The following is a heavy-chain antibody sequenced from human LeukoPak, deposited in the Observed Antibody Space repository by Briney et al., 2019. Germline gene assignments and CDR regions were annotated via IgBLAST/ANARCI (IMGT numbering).Heavy chain of an antibody. CDR3: AKEMGKTLFPPFDH. J-gene: IGHJ4*02. V-gene: IGHV3-30*02. CDR2: IRYDGSNK. Sequence: GGSLRLSCAASGFTFSSYGMHWVRQAPGKGLEWVAFIRYDGSNKYYADSVKGRFTISRDNSKNTLYLQMNSLRAEDTAVYYCAKEMGKTLFPPFDHWGQGTLVTVPS. D-gene: IGHD1-26*01. CDR1: GFTFSSYG.